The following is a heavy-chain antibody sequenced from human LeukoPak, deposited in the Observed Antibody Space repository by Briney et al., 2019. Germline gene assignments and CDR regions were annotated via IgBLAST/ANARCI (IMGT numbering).Heavy chain of an antibody. CDR2: ISGSGGST. V-gene: IGHV3-23*01. D-gene: IGHD3-9*01. Sequence: GGSLRLSCAASGFTFSSYGMSWVRQAPGKGLEWVSAISGSGGSTYYADSVKGRFTISRDNSKNTLYLQMNSLRAEDTAVYYCASAILTGYYPSDPFDYWGQGTLVTVSS. CDR3: ASAILTGYYPSDPFDY. J-gene: IGHJ4*02. CDR1: GFTFSSYG.